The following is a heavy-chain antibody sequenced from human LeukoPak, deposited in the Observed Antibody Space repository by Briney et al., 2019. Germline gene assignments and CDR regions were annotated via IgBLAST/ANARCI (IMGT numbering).Heavy chain of an antibody. CDR1: GGSFSGYY. Sequence: SETLSLTCAVYGGSFSGYYWSWIRQPPGKGLEWIEEINHSGSTNYNPSLKSRVTISVDTSKNQFSLKLSSVTAADTAVYYCARGPRYFDWLLYMGPDAFDIWGQGTMVTVSS. V-gene: IGHV4-34*01. J-gene: IGHJ3*02. CDR2: INHSGST. D-gene: IGHD3-9*01. CDR3: ARGPRYFDWLLYMGPDAFDI.